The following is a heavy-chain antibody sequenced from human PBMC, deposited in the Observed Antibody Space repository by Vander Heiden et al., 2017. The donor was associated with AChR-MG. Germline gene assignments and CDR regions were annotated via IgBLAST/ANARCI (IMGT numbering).Heavy chain of an antibody. D-gene: IGHD6-25*01. Sequence: QVTLKESGPVLVKPTETLTLTCTVTGFSLSKARMDVSWIGQPPGKALEWLAHIFSTDENSSSTSLKSRLTISKDTSKSQVVLTMTNMDPVDSATYYCVRIGLQRYYFDYWGQGTLVTVSS. CDR1: GFSLSKARMD. CDR2: IFSTDEN. V-gene: IGHV2-26*01. CDR3: VRIGLQRYYFDY. J-gene: IGHJ4*02.